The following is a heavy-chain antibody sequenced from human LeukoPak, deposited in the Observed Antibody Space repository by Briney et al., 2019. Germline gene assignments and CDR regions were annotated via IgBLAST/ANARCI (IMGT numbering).Heavy chain of an antibody. D-gene: IGHD3-22*01. CDR2: IYYSGST. CDR3: ARLYDYDSSGYFNWFDP. Sequence: SETLSLTCTVSGGSISSSSYYWGWIRQPPGKGLEWIGSIYYSGSTYYNPSLKSRVIISVDTSKNQFSLKLSSVTAADTAVYYCARLYDYDSSGYFNWFDPWGQGTLVTVSS. V-gene: IGHV4-39*01. J-gene: IGHJ5*02. CDR1: GGSISSSSYY.